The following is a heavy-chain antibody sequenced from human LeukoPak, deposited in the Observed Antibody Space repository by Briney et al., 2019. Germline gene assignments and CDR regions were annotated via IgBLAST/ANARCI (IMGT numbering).Heavy chain of an antibody. V-gene: IGHV1-69*13. CDR2: IIPIFGTA. J-gene: IGHJ6*03. CDR1: GGTFSSYA. D-gene: IGHD5-12*01. Sequence: SVKVSCKASGGTFSSYAISWVRLAPGRGLEWMGGIIPIFGTANYAQKFQGRVTITADESTSTAYMELSSLRSEDTAVYYCARELSGYESRVGYYYMDVWGKGTTVTVSS. CDR3: ARELSGYESRVGYYYMDV.